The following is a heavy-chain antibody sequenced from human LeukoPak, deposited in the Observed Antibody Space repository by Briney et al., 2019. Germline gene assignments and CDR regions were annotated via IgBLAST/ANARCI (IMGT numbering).Heavy chain of an antibody. D-gene: IGHD3-10*01. CDR3: ARRLSSRRSITMVRVVGGFDP. CDR2: INHSGST. V-gene: IGHV4-34*01. Sequence: KPSETLSLTCTVSGGSISSYYWSWIRQPPGKGLEWIGEINHSGSTNYNPSLKSRVTISVDTSKNQFSLKLSSVTAADTAVYYCARRLSSRRSITMVRVVGGFDPWGQGTLVTVSS. J-gene: IGHJ5*02. CDR1: GGSISSYY.